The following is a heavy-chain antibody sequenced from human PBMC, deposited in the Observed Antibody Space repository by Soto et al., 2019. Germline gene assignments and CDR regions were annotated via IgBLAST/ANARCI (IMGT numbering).Heavy chain of an antibody. Sequence: XETLSLTCAVSGYSISSGYYWGWIRQPPGKGLEWIGSIYHSGSTYYNPSLKSRVTISVDTSKNQFSLKLSSVTAADTAVYYCASQEDYGMDVWGQGTTVTVSS. CDR2: IYHSGST. V-gene: IGHV4-38-2*01. J-gene: IGHJ6*02. CDR3: ASQEDYGMDV. CDR1: GYSISSGYY.